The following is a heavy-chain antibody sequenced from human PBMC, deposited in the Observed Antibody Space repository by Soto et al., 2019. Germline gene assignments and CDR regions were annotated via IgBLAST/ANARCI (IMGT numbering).Heavy chain of an antibody. CDR1: GGSFSGYY. Sequence: PSETLSLTCAASGGSFSGYYWSWVRQTPGKGLEWIGDINHTGDTNYNPSLKSRVMISVDTAKTQFSLNVTSVTAADTAVYYCAREVGYYSAARRNLYFDYWGPGTLVTVSS. D-gene: IGHD2-15*01. J-gene: IGHJ4*02. V-gene: IGHV4-34*01. CDR2: INHTGDT. CDR3: AREVGYYSAARRNLYFDY.